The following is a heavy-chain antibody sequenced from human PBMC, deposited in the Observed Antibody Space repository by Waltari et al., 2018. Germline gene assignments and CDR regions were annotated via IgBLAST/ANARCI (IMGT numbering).Heavy chain of an antibody. D-gene: IGHD1-1*01. V-gene: IGHV3-7*01. CDR3: ARYGNWNFDY. Sequence: EVQLVESGGGLVQPGGSLRLSCAASGFTFSGYWMSWVRQAPGKGLEWVANIKQDGSEKYYVDSVKGRFTISRDNAKNSLYLQMKSLRAEDTAVYYCARYGNWNFDYWGQGTLVTVSS. CDR1: GFTFSGYW. CDR2: IKQDGSEK. J-gene: IGHJ4*02.